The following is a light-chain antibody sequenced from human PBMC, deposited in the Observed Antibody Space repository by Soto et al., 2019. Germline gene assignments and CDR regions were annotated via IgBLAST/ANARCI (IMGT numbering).Light chain of an antibody. CDR3: QQYNNWPIT. CDR1: QSISSY. J-gene: IGKJ5*01. Sequence: DIQMTQSPSTLSGSVGDRVTITCRASQSISSYLNWYQQKPGKAPKLLIYAASSLQSGVPSRFSGSGSGTEFTLTISSLQSEDFAVYYCQQYNNWPITFGQGTRLEIK. CDR2: AAS. V-gene: IGKV1-39*01.